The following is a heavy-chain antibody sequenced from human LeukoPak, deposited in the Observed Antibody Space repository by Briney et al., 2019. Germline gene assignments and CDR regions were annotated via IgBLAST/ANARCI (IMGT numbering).Heavy chain of an antibody. V-gene: IGHV3-20*04. Sequence: PGGSLRLSCAASGFTFDDYGMSWVRQAPGKGLEWVSGINWNGGSTGYADSVKGRFTISRDNAKNSLYLQMNSLRAEDTALYYCARRKNVLRYFDWLYDYWGQGTLVTVSS. CDR1: GFTFDDYG. CDR3: ARRKNVLRYFDWLYDY. CDR2: INWNGGST. D-gene: IGHD3-9*01. J-gene: IGHJ4*02.